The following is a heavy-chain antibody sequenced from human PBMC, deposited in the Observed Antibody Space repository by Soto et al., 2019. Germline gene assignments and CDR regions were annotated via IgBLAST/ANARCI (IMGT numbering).Heavy chain of an antibody. Sequence: EVQLLESGGALVQSGGSLRLSCAASGFTFNNYAMGWVRQAPGKGLQWVSSISSSGDSTYYRDSVKGRFTISRGNSKNTLYVQMTSLRVEDTAVYYCARDADYPDGTGYYRAWWYYPIDVWGQGTTVTVSS. CDR1: GFTFNNYA. V-gene: IGHV3-23*01. CDR3: ARDADYPDGTGYYRAWWYYPIDV. J-gene: IGHJ6*02. CDR2: ISSSGDST. D-gene: IGHD3-22*01.